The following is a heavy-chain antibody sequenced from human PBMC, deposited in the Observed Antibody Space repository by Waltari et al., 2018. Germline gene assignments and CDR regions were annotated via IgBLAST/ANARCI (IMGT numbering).Heavy chain of an antibody. CDR3: ARNERVFRWYGDTDAFDI. D-gene: IGHD2-15*01. V-gene: IGHV4-34*01. CDR1: GGSFSGYY. CDR2: INHSGST. Sequence: QVQLQQWGAGLLKPSETLSLTCSVYGGSFSGYYWSWICPPPVKGLEWIGEINHSGSTNYNPSLKSRVTISVDTSKNQFSLKLSSVTAADTAVYYCARNERVFRWYGDTDAFDIWGQGTMVTVSS. J-gene: IGHJ3*02.